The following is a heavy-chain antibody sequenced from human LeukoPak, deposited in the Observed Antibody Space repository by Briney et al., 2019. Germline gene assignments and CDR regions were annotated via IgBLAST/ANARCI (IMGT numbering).Heavy chain of an antibody. D-gene: IGHD6-19*01. Sequence: ASVKLSCKASGGTFSSYAISWVRQAPGQGLEWMGGIIPIFGTANYAQKFQGRVTITADKSTSTAYMELSSLRSEDTAVYYCAREQYSSGWYRNAFDIWGQGTMVTVSS. CDR3: AREQYSSGWYRNAFDI. V-gene: IGHV1-69*06. CDR1: GGTFSSYA. CDR2: IIPIFGTA. J-gene: IGHJ3*02.